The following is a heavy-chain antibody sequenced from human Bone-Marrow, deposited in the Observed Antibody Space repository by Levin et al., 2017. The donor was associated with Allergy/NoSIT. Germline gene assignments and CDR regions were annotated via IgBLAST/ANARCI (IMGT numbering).Heavy chain of an antibody. J-gene: IGHJ4*02. V-gene: IGHV5-51*01. CDR1: GFSFTSYW. D-gene: IGHD3-10*01. Sequence: GGSLRLSCKVSGFSFTSYWVAWVRQMPGKGLEWMGIIYPGDSDTRYSPSFQGQVTMSADKSISVAYLQWTSLKASDTATYYCARLERGSGSHYKFWGQGTLVTVSS. CDR2: IYPGDSDT. CDR3: ARLERGSGSHYKF.